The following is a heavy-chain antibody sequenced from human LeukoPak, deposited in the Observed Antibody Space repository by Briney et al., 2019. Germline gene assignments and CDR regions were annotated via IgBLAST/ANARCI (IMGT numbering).Heavy chain of an antibody. CDR2: IYYSGST. V-gene: IGHV4-31*03. J-gene: IGHJ4*02. D-gene: IGHD5-18*01. CDR1: GGSISSGGYY. CDR3: ARGGLTLYSYGPYFDY. Sequence: PSGTLSLTCTVSGGSISSGGYYWSWIRQHPGKGLEWIGYIYYSGSTYYNPSLQSRLTISVDTSKNQFSLKLSSVTAADTAVYYCARGGLTLYSYGPYFDYWGQGTLATVSS.